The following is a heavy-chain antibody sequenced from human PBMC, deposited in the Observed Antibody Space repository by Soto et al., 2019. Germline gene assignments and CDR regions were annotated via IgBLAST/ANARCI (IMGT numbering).Heavy chain of an antibody. D-gene: IGHD3-10*01. J-gene: IGHJ4*02. CDR3: ADGHGSRSSFDY. CDR2: ISYDGSNK. CDR1: GFTFSSYA. V-gene: IGHV3-30-3*01. Sequence: QSGGSLRLSCAASGFTFSSYAMHWVRQAPGKGLEWVAVISYDGSNKYYADSVKGRFTISRDNSKNTLYLQMNSLRAEDTAVYYWADGHGSRSSFDYWGQGALVTVFS.